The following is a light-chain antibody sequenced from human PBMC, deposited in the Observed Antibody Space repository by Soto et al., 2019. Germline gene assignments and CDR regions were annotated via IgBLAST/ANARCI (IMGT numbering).Light chain of an antibody. J-gene: IGKJ4*01. CDR1: QSISSW. Sequence: DVPMTQSPSTLSASVGDSVTITCRARQSISSWVAWYQHKPGKAPNLLISQASSLGSGVPSKFSGSGSGTEFTPTISSLQPDDSATDYCQQDNDYSLACGGGTKVEIK. CDR3: QQDNDYSLA. V-gene: IGKV1-5*03. CDR2: QAS.